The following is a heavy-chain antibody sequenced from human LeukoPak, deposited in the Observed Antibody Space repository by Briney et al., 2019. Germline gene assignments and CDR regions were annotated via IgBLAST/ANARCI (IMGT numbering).Heavy chain of an antibody. D-gene: IGHD3-10*01. V-gene: IGHV4-59*12. CDR3: ARDDAVTIVRGGNFDY. J-gene: IGHJ4*02. Sequence: SETLSLTCTVSGGSISSYYWSWIRQPPGKGLEWIGSIFYSGSSYYNPSLKSRVTISVNTSKNQFSLKLSSVTAADTAVYYCARDDAVTIVRGGNFDYWGQGTLVTVSS. CDR2: IFYSGSS. CDR1: GGSISSYY.